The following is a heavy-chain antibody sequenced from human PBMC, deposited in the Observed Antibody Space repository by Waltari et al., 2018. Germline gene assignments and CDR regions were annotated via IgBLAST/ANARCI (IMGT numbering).Heavy chain of an antibody. V-gene: IGHV3-30*18. Sequence: QVQLVESGGGVVQPGRSLRLSCAASGFTFSSYGMPWVREAPGKGLEWVAVMWYEGSNKDYADSVKGRFTISRDNSKNTLYLQMNSLRAEDTAMYYCAKDHEAAGAFDYWGQGTLVTVSS. CDR3: AKDHEAAGAFDY. CDR2: MWYEGSNK. D-gene: IGHD6-13*01. CDR1: GFTFSSYG. J-gene: IGHJ4*02.